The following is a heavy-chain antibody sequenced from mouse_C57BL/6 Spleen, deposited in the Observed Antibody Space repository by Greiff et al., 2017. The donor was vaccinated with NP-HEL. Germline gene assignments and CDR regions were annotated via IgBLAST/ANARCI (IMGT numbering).Heavy chain of an antibody. CDR3: TREGIYDGYLPYWYFDV. D-gene: IGHD2-3*01. V-gene: IGHV5-9-1*02. J-gene: IGHJ1*03. Sequence: EVMLVESGAGLVKPGGSLKLSCAASGFTFSSYAMSWVRQTPEKRLEWVAYISSGGDYIYYADTVKGRFTSARDNARNTLYLQMSSLKSEDTAMYYCTREGIYDGYLPYWYFDVWGTGTTVTVSS. CDR2: ISSGGDYI. CDR1: GFTFSSYA.